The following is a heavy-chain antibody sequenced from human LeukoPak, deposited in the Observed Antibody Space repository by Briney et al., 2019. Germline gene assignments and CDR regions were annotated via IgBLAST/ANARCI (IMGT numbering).Heavy chain of an antibody. V-gene: IGHV4-4*02. D-gene: IGHD6-13*01. CDR1: GGSISSSNW. CDR2: IYHSGST. Sequence: SGTLSLPCAVSGGSISSSNWWSWVRQPPGKGLEWIGEIYHSGSTNYNPSLKSRVTISVDKSKNQFSLKLSSVTAADTAVYYCARGIAAAGRRVSYYYYGMDVWGQGTTVTVSS. CDR3: ARGIAAAGRRVSYYYYGMDV. J-gene: IGHJ6*02.